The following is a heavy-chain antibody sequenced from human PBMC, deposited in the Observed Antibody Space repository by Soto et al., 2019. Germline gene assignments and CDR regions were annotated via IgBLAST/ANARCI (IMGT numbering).Heavy chain of an antibody. CDR1: GGTFSSYA. J-gene: IGHJ4*02. CDR2: IIPIFGTA. D-gene: IGHD5-12*01. V-gene: IGHV1-69*13. CDR3: ARGRDRMATITPFDY. Sequence: SVKVSCKASGGTFSSYAISWVRQAPGQGLEWMGGIIPIFGTANYAQKFQGRVTITADESTSTAYMELSSLRSEDTAVYYCARGRDRMATITPFDYWGQGTLVTV.